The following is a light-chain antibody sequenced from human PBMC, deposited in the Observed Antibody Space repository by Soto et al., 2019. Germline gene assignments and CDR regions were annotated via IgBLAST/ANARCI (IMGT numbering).Light chain of an antibody. J-gene: IGKJ1*01. V-gene: IGKV3-15*01. Sequence: EIVMTQSPATLPVSPGERATISCRASQSVSSNLAWYQQKPGQAPRLLIYGASTRATGIPARFSGSGSGTEFILTISSLQSEDFAVYYCQQYNNWPQTFGQGTKV. CDR3: QQYNNWPQT. CDR1: QSVSSN. CDR2: GAS.